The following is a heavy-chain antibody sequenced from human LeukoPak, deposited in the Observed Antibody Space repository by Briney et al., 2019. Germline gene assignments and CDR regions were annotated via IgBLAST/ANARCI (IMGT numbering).Heavy chain of an antibody. CDR3: ARDAGPYYYDSSGAFDI. V-gene: IGHV3-48*01. Sequence: PGGSLRLSCTASKFTFSTYNLNWVRQAPGKGLEWISYISSGSNTIYYADSVKGRFTISRDNAKSSLYLQMNSLRAEDTAVYYCARDAGPYYYDSSGAFDIWGQGTMVTVSS. D-gene: IGHD3-22*01. CDR1: KFTFSTYN. J-gene: IGHJ3*02. CDR2: ISSGSNTI.